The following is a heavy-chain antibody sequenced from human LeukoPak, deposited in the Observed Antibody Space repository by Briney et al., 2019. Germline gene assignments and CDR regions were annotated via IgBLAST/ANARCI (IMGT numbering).Heavy chain of an antibody. J-gene: IGHJ4*02. CDR3: ASTYSYGSYPHY. V-gene: IGHV4-38-2*02. CDR1: GYSISSGYY. Sequence: PSETLSLTCTVSGYSISSGYYWGWIRQPPGKGLEWIESIYHSGSTYYNPSLKSRVTISVDTSKNQFSLKLSSVTAVDTAVYYCASTYSYGSYPHYWGQGTLVTVSS. CDR2: IYHSGST. D-gene: IGHD5-18*01.